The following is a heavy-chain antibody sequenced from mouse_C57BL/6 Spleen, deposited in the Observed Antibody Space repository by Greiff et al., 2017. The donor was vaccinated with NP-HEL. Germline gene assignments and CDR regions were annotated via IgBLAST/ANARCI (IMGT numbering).Heavy chain of an antibody. Sequence: QVQLQQSGPELVKPGASVKISCKASGYAFSSSWMNWVKQRPGKGLEWIGRIYPGDGDTNYNGKFKGKATLTADKSSSTAYMQLSSLTSEDSAVYFCARTPSITTVVEGFAYWGQGTLVTVSA. V-gene: IGHV1-82*01. J-gene: IGHJ3*01. D-gene: IGHD1-1*01. CDR3: ARTPSITTVVEGFAY. CDR1: GYAFSSSW. CDR2: IYPGDGDT.